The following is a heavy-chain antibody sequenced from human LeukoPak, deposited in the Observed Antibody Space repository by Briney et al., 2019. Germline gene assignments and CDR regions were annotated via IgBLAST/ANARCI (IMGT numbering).Heavy chain of an antibody. J-gene: IGHJ6*02. D-gene: IGHD1-26*01. CDR1: GYTFTSYY. V-gene: IGHV1-46*04. CDR3: ARGGANSNCYYYGMDV. CDR2: INPSGGST. Sequence: ASVKVSCKASGYTFTSYYMHWVRQAPGQGLEWMGIINPSGGSTGYAQKLQGRVTMTSDTSTSTVYMELSSLRSEDTAVYYCARGGANSNCYYYGMDVWGQGTTVTVSS.